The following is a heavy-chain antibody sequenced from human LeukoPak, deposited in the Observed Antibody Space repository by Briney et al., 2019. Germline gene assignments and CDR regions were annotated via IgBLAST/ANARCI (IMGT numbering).Heavy chain of an antibody. Sequence: ASVKVSCKTSGYTFTTYAMHWVRQAPGQRLEWMGWLNGVNGNTKYSQRFQGRVTITRDTSASAAYTELSSLTSEDTAVYYCAKGNTYGFDYWGQGTLVTVSS. D-gene: IGHD5-18*01. CDR3: AKGNTYGFDY. J-gene: IGHJ4*02. CDR2: LNGVNGNT. CDR1: GYTFTTYA. V-gene: IGHV1-3*01.